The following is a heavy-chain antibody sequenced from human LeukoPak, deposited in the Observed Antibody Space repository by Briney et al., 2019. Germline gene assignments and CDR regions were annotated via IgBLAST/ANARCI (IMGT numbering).Heavy chain of an antibody. CDR3: ARMSGYSSSLVDY. D-gene: IGHD6-13*01. CDR2: IYYSGST. Sequence: SETLSLTRTVSGGSISSYCWSWIRQPPGKGLEWIGYIYYSGSTNYNPSLKSRVTISVDTSKNQFSLKLSSVTAADTAVYYCARMSGYSSSLVDYWGQGTLVTVSS. V-gene: IGHV4-59*01. J-gene: IGHJ4*02. CDR1: GGSISSYC.